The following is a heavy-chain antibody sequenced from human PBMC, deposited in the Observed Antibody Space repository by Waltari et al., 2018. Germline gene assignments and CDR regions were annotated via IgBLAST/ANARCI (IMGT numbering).Heavy chain of an antibody. V-gene: IGHV4-34*01. D-gene: IGHD3-3*01. Sequence: QVQLQQWGAGLLKPSETLSLTCAVYGGSFSGYYWSWIRQPPGKGREWIGEINHSGSTNYNPSLKSRVTISVDTSKNQFSLKLSSVTAADTAVYYCARGEYYDFWSGYYARGEFDYWGQGTLVTVSS. CDR2: INHSGST. CDR1: GGSFSGYY. CDR3: ARGEYYDFWSGYYARGEFDY. J-gene: IGHJ4*02.